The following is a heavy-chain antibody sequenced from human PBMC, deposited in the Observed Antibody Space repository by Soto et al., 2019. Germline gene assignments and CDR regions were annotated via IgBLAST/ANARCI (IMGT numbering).Heavy chain of an antibody. CDR2: ISGYNGNT. Sequence: ASVKVSCQPSGYTFSGYSITWVRQAPGQGLEWMGRISGYNGNTNYARTLRGRLTLTTDTSTSTAYMELRSLTSDDTAVYYCARDVFCGGAPACPDMDVWGQGTTVTVSS. D-gene: IGHD2-21*01. V-gene: IGHV1-18*04. J-gene: IGHJ6*02. CDR1: GYTFSGYS. CDR3: ARDVFCGGAPACPDMDV.